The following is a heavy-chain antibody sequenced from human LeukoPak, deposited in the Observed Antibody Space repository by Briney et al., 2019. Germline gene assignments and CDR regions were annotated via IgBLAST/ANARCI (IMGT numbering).Heavy chain of an antibody. CDR2: IWYDGSNK. V-gene: IGHV3-33*01. CDR3: ASSYGSGSYSFDY. J-gene: IGHJ4*02. Sequence: GGSLRLSCAASGFTFSSYGMHWVRQAPGKGLEWVAVIWYDGSNKYYADSVKGRFTISRDNSKNTLYLQMNSLRAEDAAVYYCASSYGSGSYSFDYWGQGTLVTVSS. D-gene: IGHD3-10*01. CDR1: GFTFSSYG.